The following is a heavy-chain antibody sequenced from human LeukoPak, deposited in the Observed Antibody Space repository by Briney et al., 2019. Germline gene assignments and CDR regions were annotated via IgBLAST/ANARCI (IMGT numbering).Heavy chain of an antibody. Sequence: SETLSLTCTVSGGSVSSGSYYWSWIRQPPGKELEWIGYIYYSGSTNYNPSLKSRVTISVDTSKNQFSLKLSSVTAADTAVYYCARDRITMVRGVITRYFDYWGQGTLVTVSS. CDR1: GGSVSSGSYY. CDR3: ARDRITMVRGVITRYFDY. J-gene: IGHJ4*02. D-gene: IGHD3-10*01. CDR2: IYYSGST. V-gene: IGHV4-61*01.